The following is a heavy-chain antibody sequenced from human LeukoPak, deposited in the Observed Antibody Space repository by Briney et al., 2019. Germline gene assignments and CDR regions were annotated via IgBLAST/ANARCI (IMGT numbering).Heavy chain of an antibody. CDR3: ARDRRHCSFTNCYNAYFDY. CDR2: IEGDGNRI. CDR1: GFTLSAYW. J-gene: IGHJ4*02. V-gene: IGHV3-74*01. Sequence: PGGSLRLSCAASGFTLSAYWMHWVRQAPGKGLMWVSRIEGDGNRITYADSVKGRFTISRDNAKNSLYLQVNSLRAEDTAVYYCARDRRHCSFTNCYNAYFDYWGQGTLVTVSS. D-gene: IGHD2-2*02.